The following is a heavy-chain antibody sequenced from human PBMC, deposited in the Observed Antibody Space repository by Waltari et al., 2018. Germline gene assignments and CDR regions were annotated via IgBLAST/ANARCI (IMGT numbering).Heavy chain of an antibody. Sequence: QVQLVQSGAEVKKPGSSVKVSCKASGGTFSSYAISWVRQAPGQGLEWRGVNSPIFGTANDAQKCQGRVTITADESTSTAYMELSSLRSEDTAGYYCARVATEAWGYDNWGQGTLVTVSS. CDR2: NSPIFGTA. V-gene: IGHV1-69*13. CDR1: GGTFSSYA. CDR3: ARVATEAWGYDN. D-gene: IGHD5-12*01. J-gene: IGHJ4*02.